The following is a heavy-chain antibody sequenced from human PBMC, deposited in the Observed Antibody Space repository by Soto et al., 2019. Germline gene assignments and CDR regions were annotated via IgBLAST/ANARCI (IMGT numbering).Heavy chain of an antibody. Sequence: PGGSLRLSCSASGFTFSSYAMHWVRQAPGKGLEYVSAISSNGGSTYYADSVKGRFTISRDNSKNTLYLQMNSLKAEDTAVYYCRSTKLELLLSAFDIWGQGTMVTVSS. J-gene: IGHJ3*02. V-gene: IGHV3-64*04. CDR3: RSTKLELLLSAFDI. D-gene: IGHD1-7*01. CDR1: GFTFSSYA. CDR2: ISSNGGST.